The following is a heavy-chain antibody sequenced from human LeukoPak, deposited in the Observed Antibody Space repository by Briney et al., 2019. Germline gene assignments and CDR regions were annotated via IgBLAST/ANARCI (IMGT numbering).Heavy chain of an antibody. CDR2: ISSNGGST. CDR1: GFIFSSYA. D-gene: IGHD3-10*01. V-gene: IGHV3-64D*09. J-gene: IGHJ4*02. Sequence: GGSLRLSCSASGFIFSSYAMHWVRQAPGKGLEYVSAISSNGGSTYYADSVKGRFTISRDNSKNTLYLQMSSLRAEDTAVYYCVKDTVLGEFDYWGQGTLVTVSS. CDR3: VKDTVLGEFDY.